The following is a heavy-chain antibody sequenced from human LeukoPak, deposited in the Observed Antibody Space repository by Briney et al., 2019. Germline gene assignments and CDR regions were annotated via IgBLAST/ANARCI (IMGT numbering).Heavy chain of an antibody. CDR2: ISFDGSNK. J-gene: IGHJ4*02. Sequence: GGSLRLSCAASGFTFSSYAMHWVRQAPGKGLEWVAVISFDGSNKYYADSVKGRFTISRDNSKNTLYLQMNSLRAEDTAVYYCASVMSTMLSADDYRGQGTLVTVSS. D-gene: IGHD3-10*02. V-gene: IGHV3-30*04. CDR1: GFTFSSYA. CDR3: ASVMSTMLSADDY.